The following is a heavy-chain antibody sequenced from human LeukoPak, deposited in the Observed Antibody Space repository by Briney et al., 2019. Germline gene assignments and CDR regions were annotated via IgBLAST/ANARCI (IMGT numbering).Heavy chain of an antibody. Sequence: ASVTVSCKVSGYTLTELSMHWVRQAPGKGLEWMGGFDPEDGETIYAQKFQGRVTMTEDTSTDTAYMELSSLRSEDTAVYYCATSTMVRGVIYYFDYWGQGTLVTVSS. V-gene: IGHV1-24*01. J-gene: IGHJ4*02. CDR3: ATSTMVRGVIYYFDY. D-gene: IGHD3-10*01. CDR2: FDPEDGET. CDR1: GYTLTELS.